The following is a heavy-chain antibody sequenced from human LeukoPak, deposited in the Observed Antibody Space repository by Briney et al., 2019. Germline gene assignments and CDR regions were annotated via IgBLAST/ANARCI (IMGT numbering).Heavy chain of an antibody. J-gene: IGHJ6*03. V-gene: IGHV1-69*05. CDR1: GGTFSSYA. Sequence: GSSVKVSCKASGGTFSSYAISWVRQAPGQGLEWMGGIIPIFGTANYAQKFQGRVTITTDESTSTAYMELSSLRSEDTAVYYCARGYSSSSAGWYYYYMDVWGKGTTVTVSS. CDR2: IIPIFGTA. D-gene: IGHD6-6*01. CDR3: ARGYSSSSAGWYYYYMDV.